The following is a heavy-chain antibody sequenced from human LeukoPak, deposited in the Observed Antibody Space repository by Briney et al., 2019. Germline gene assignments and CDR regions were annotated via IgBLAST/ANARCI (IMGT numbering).Heavy chain of an antibody. CDR2: ISGSGGST. V-gene: IGHV3-23*01. Sequence: GRSLRLSCAASGFTSSSYAMSWVRQAPGKGLEWVSAISGSGGSTYYADSVKGRFTISRDNSKNTLYLQMNSLRAEDTAVYYCAKGPRITMIVVVITTAPDYWGQGTLVTVSS. D-gene: IGHD3-22*01. CDR3: AKGPRITMIVVVITTAPDY. J-gene: IGHJ4*02. CDR1: GFTSSSYA.